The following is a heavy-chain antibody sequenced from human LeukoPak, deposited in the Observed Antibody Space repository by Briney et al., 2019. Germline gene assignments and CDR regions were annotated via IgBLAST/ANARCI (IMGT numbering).Heavy chain of an antibody. D-gene: IGHD7-27*01. J-gene: IGHJ4*02. Sequence: PSETLSLTCTVSGGSVSDYYWSWIRQSPGKGLEWIGYIYYSGSTNYNPSLKSRVTISVDTSKNQFSLKLSSVTAADTAVYYCASRKLGNDYWGQGTLVTVSS. CDR3: ASRKLGNDY. CDR1: GGSVSDYY. CDR2: IYYSGST. V-gene: IGHV4-59*02.